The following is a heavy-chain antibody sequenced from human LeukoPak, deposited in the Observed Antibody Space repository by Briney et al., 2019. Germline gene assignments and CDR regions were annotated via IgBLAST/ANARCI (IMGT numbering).Heavy chain of an antibody. V-gene: IGHV3-23*01. J-gene: IGHJ4*02. Sequence: GGSLRLSCAASGFTFSNYAMSWVRQGPGKGLEWVSSISTGSGSTFYADFVKGRFTISRDNAKNSLYLQMNSLRAEDTAVYYCARGVAYWGQGTLVTVSS. CDR2: ISTGSGST. CDR3: ARGVAY. CDR1: GFTFSNYA. D-gene: IGHD2-15*01.